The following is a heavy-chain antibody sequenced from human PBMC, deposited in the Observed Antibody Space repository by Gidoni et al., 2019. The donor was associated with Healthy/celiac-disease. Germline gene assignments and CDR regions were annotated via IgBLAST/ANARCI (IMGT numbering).Heavy chain of an antibody. J-gene: IGHJ1*01. CDR1: GFTFSSYS. Sequence: EVQLVEWGGGLVKPGGSLRLSCAASGFTFSSYSMNWVRQAPGKGLEWVSSISSSSSYIYYADSVKGRFTISRDNAKNSLYLQMNSLRAEDTAVYYCATYYYDSSGYYAEYFQHWGQGTLVTVSS. V-gene: IGHV3-21*01. D-gene: IGHD3-22*01. CDR2: ISSSSSYI. CDR3: ATYYYDSSGYYAEYFQH.